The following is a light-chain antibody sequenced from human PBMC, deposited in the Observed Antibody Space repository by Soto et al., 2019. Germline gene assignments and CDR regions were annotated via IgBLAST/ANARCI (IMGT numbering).Light chain of an antibody. V-gene: IGKV1-5*01. CDR2: DAS. J-gene: IGKJ1*01. CDR1: QRVDRY. CDR3: QQYKDYTCT. Sequence: DIQMTQSPSTLYASVGDRVSITCRASQRVDRYLAWYQQKPGKAPQLLIYDASRLESGVPSRFSGSGSGTEFTLTISSLQPDDFTTFYCQQYKDYTCTFGQGTKVEV.